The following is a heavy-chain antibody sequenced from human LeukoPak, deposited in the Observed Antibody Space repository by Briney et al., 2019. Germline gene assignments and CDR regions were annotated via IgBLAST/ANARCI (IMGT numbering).Heavy chain of an antibody. J-gene: IGHJ6*03. CDR3: ARYHYDFWSGRATDYYYMDV. V-gene: IGHV4-59*01. CDR1: GGSISSYY. Sequence: SETLSLTCTVSGGSISSYYWSWIRQPPGKGLEWIGYIYYSGSTNYNPSLKSRVTISVDTSKSQFSLKLSSVTVADTAVYYCARYHYDFWSGRATDYYYMDVWGKGTTVTVSS. D-gene: IGHD3-3*01. CDR2: IYYSGST.